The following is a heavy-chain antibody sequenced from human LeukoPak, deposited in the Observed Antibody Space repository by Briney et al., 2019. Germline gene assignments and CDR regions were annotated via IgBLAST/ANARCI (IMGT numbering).Heavy chain of an antibody. CDR3: AKDAGIAVAGKEQVHY. CDR2: ISGSGGST. D-gene: IGHD6-19*01. Sequence: GGSLRLSCAASGFTFSSYAMSWVRQAPGKGLEWVSAISGSGGSTYYADSVKGRFTISRDNSKNTLYLQMNSLRAEDTAVYYCAKDAGIAVAGKEQVHYWGQGTLVTVSS. V-gene: IGHV3-23*01. CDR1: GFTFSSYA. J-gene: IGHJ4*02.